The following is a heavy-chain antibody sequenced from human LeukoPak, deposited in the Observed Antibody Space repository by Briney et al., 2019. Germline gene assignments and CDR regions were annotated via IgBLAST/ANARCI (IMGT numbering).Heavy chain of an antibody. J-gene: IGHJ4*02. Sequence: SSETLSHTCTVSGGSISSYYWSWIRQPPGKGLEWIGYIYYSGRTDYNPSLKSRVTISVDTSKNQFSLKLSSVTAADTAVYYCAREGVTKYYFDYWGQGTLVTVSS. CDR1: GGSISSYY. D-gene: IGHD4-11*01. V-gene: IGHV4-59*01. CDR3: AREGVTKYYFDY. CDR2: IYYSGRT.